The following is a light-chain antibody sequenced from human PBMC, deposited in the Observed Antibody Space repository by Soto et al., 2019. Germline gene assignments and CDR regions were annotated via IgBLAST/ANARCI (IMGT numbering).Light chain of an antibody. Sequence: QSALTQTASVSGSPGQSITISCTGTSSDVGSYNLVSWYQQHPGKAPKLVIYEVTNRPSGVSSRFSGSKSGNTASLTISGLQADDEADYYCCSYASRGAYVFGTGTKVTVL. J-gene: IGLJ1*01. CDR3: CSYASRGAYV. V-gene: IGLV2-23*02. CDR1: SSDVGSYNL. CDR2: EVT.